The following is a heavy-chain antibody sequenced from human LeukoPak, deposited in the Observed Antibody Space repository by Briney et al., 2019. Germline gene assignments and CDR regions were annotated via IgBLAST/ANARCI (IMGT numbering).Heavy chain of an antibody. CDR3: ARDSSTRTGYNYFDY. CDR1: GGSISGYY. D-gene: IGHD5-18*01. J-gene: IGHJ4*02. Sequence: SETLSLTCTVSGGSISGYYWNWIRQPPGKGLEWIGYIYYSGSTNYNPSLKSRVTISVDMSKNQFSLKLSSATAADTAVYYCARDSSTRTGYNYFDYWGQGTLVTVSS. V-gene: IGHV4-59*01. CDR2: IYYSGST.